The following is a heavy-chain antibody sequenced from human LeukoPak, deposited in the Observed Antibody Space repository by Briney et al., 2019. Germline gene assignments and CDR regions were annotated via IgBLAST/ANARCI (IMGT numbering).Heavy chain of an antibody. Sequence: ASVKVSCKASGYTFTSYGISWVRQAPGQGLEWMGWISAYNGNTNYAQKLQGRVTMTTDTSTSTAYMELRSQRSDDTAVYYCARADYYDSSGYYYASAGFDYWGQGTLVTVSS. D-gene: IGHD3-22*01. CDR1: GYTFTSYG. CDR3: ARADYYDSSGYYYASAGFDY. CDR2: ISAYNGNT. J-gene: IGHJ4*02. V-gene: IGHV1-18*01.